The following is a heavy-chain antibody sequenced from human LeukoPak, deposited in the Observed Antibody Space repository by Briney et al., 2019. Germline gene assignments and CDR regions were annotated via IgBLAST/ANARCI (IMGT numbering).Heavy chain of an antibody. CDR2: VSISGGST. CDR1: GFIFSSYA. V-gene: IGHV3-23*01. D-gene: IGHD2-21*02. Sequence: GGSLRLSCAASGFIFSSYAMSWVRQAPGKGLEWVSTVSISGGSTYYADSVKGRFTISRDNSKNTLYLQMNSLRAEDTAVYYCAREHPLLRYFDYWGQGTLVTVSS. J-gene: IGHJ4*02. CDR3: AREHPLLRYFDY.